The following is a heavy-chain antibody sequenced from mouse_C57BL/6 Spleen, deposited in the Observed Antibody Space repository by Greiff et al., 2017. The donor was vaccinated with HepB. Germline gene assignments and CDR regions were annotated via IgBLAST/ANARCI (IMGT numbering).Heavy chain of an antibody. Sequence: EVHLVESGGGLVQPGGSLKLSCAASGFTFSDYYMYWVRQTPEKRLEWVAYISNGGGSTYYPDTVKGRFTISRDNAKNTLYLQMSRLKSEDTAMYYCARLWDGYFDVWGTGTTVTVSS. J-gene: IGHJ1*03. V-gene: IGHV5-12*01. D-gene: IGHD4-1*01. CDR1: GFTFSDYY. CDR2: ISNGGGST. CDR3: ARLWDGYFDV.